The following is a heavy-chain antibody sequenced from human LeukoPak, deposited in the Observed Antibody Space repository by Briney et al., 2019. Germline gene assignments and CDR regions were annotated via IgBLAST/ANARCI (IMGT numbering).Heavy chain of an antibody. CDR2: VSRTGSTK. Sequence: GGSLRLSCVASGFTFSSFALDWVRQAPGRGLEWISVVSRTGSTKYYADSVKGRFTVSRDNSKNTVYLQMNSLRVDDSAVYYCTKRKNSPGYSSLDQWGQGTLVTISS. D-gene: IGHD2-15*01. CDR3: TKRKNSPGYSSLDQ. J-gene: IGHJ4*02. CDR1: GFTFSSFA. V-gene: IGHV3-23*01.